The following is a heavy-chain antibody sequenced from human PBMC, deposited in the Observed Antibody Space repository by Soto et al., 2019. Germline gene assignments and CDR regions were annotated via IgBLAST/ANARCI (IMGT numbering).Heavy chain of an antibody. J-gene: IGHJ4*02. D-gene: IGHD3-9*01. CDR3: ARDPNGNFDWLGYRIGTHLDY. Sequence: GASVKVSCKASGDTVNGYYMHWVRQAPGQGLEWMGWINPNSGGTNYAQKFQGWVTMTRDTSISTAYMELSRLRSDDTAVYYCARDPNGNFDWLGYRIGTHLDYWGQGTLVTVSS. CDR2: INPNSGGT. V-gene: IGHV1-2*04. CDR1: GDTVNGYY.